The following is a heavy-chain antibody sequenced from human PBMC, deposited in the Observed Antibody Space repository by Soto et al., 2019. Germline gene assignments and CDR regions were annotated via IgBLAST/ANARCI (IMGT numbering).Heavy chain of an antibody. CDR1: GFTFSSYG. CDR3: ANLENSNCGGDLAWFDY. D-gene: IGHD2-21*02. Sequence: GGSLRLSCAASGFTFSSYGMHWVRQAPGKGLEWVAVISYDGSNKYYADSVKGRFTISRDNSKNTLYLQMNSLRAEDTAVYYCANLENSNCGGDLAWFDYWGQGTLV. V-gene: IGHV3-30*18. J-gene: IGHJ4*02. CDR2: ISYDGSNK.